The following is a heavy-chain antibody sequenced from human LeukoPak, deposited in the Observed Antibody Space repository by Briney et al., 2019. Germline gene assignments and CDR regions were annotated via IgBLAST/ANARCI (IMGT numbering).Heavy chain of an antibody. J-gene: IGHJ6*02. V-gene: IGHV1-69*13. CDR1: GGTFSSYS. Sequence: SVKVSCKASGGTFSSYSISWVRQAPGQGLEWMGRIIPIFDTADYAQKFQGRVTITADESTSTAYMELSSLRSEDTAVFYCARISLGAIWGYYYGMDVWGQGTTVTVSS. CDR3: ARISLGAIWGYYYGMDV. D-gene: IGHD1-26*01. CDR2: IIPIFDTA.